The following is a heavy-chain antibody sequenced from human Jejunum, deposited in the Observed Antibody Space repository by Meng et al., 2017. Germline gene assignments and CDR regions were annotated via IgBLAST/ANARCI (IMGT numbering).Heavy chain of an antibody. Sequence: GESLKISCAASGFTFSTSWMHWVRQAPGKGLVWVSHIKSDGSSTRYADSVKGRFTISRNTAKHPVYLQVSSLRAEDTALYYCATDGAYSVAYWGQGTLVTVSS. CDR2: IKSDGSST. CDR1: GFTFSTSW. V-gene: IGHV3-74*01. CDR3: ATDGAYSVAY. D-gene: IGHD5-18*01. J-gene: IGHJ4*02.